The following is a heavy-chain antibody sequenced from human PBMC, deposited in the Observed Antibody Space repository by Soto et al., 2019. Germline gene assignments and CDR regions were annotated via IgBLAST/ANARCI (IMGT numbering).Heavy chain of an antibody. CDR2: ISVSGNNA. V-gene: IGHV3-23*01. D-gene: IGHD2-8*02. CDR3: AGTRDGGVFDI. J-gene: IGHJ3*02. Sequence: GSLRLSCAASGFAFSTFAMTWVRQAPGKGLEWVAAISVSGNNAYYADSVKGRFTISRDNSQNSVFLQMSSLRADDTAVYYCAGTRDGGVFDIWGQGTVVNVS. CDR1: GFAFSTFA.